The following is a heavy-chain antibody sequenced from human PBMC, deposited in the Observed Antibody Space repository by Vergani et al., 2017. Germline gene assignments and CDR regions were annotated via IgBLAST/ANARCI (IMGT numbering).Heavy chain of an antibody. J-gene: IGHJ4*02. CDR3: AREAAVPFSYGPPGFDY. Sequence: QVQLRQWGPGLVKPSETLSLTCTVSGGSISSSSYYWGWIRQPPGKGLEWIGRIYTSGSTNYNPSLKSRVTISVDTSKNQFSLKLSSVTAADTAVYYCAREAAVPFSYGPPGFDYWGQGTLVTVSS. D-gene: IGHD5-18*01. CDR1: GGSISSSSYY. CDR2: IYTSGST. V-gene: IGHV4-39*07.